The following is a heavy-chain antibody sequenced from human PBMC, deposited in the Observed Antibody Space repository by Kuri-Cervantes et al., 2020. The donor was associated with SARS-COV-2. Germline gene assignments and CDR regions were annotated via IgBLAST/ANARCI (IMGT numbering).Heavy chain of an antibody. CDR1: GLTFSSRS. J-gene: IGHJ4*02. Sequence: ETLSLTCAVSGLTFSSRSMNWVRQAPGMGLEWVSRIDASGKSRYYIDSVQGRFTISRDNARNSLYLQMNSLTEEDTAVYYCSTTWDHWGQGTLVTVSS. V-gene: IGHV3-48*02. CDR2: IDASGKSR. CDR3: STTWDH. D-gene: IGHD1-14*01.